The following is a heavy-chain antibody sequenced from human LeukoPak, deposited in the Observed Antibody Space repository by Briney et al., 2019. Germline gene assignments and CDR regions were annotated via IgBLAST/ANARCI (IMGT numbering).Heavy chain of an antibody. CDR1: GGSISSYY. CDR2: IYYSAST. CDR3: ARGINYYGSGSYFYRRERNWFDP. J-gene: IGHJ5*02. Sequence: SETLSLTCTVSGGSISSYYWSWIRQPPGKGLEWIGYIYYSASTNYNPSLKSRVTISVDTSKNQFSLKLSSVTAADTAVYYCARGINYYGSGSYFYRRERNWFDPWGQGTLVTVSS. V-gene: IGHV4-59*01. D-gene: IGHD3-10*01.